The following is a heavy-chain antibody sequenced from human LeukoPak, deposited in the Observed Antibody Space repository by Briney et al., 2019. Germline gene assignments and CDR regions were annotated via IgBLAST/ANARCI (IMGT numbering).Heavy chain of an antibody. D-gene: IGHD6-13*01. CDR3: AFWAADHYYYGMDV. J-gene: IGHJ6*02. Sequence: ASVKVSCKASGYTFTSYDINWVRQATGQGLEWMGWMNPNSGNTGYAQKFQGRVTMTRNTSISTAYMELSSLRSEDTAVYYCAFWAADHYYYGMDVWGQGTTVTVSS. CDR1: GYTFTSYD. V-gene: IGHV1-8*01. CDR2: MNPNSGNT.